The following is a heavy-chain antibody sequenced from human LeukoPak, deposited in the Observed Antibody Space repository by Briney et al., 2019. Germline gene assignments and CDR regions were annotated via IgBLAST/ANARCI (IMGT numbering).Heavy chain of an antibody. CDR2: INPNTGNP. J-gene: IGHJ5*02. CDR1: GYTFTGYY. V-gene: IGHV7-4-1*02. CDR3: ARAYQHLGGLSFPDQ. D-gene: IGHD3-16*02. Sequence: ASVKVSCKASGYTFTGYYMHWVRQAPGQGLEWMGWINPNTGNPTYAQGFTGRFVFSLDTSVSTTYLQISSLKAEDTAVYYCARAYQHLGGLSFPDQWGQGTLVSVSS.